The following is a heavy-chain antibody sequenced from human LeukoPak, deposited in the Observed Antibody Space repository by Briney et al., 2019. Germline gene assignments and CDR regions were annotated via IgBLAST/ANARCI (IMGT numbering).Heavy chain of an antibody. V-gene: IGHV3-48*03. CDR1: GFTFSSYE. CDR3: ARDRVRNTAMVTIYYYYYYMDV. Sequence: GGSLRLSCAASGFTFSSYEMNWVRQAPGKGLEWVSYISSSGSTIYYADSVKGRFTISRDNAKNSLYLQMNSLRAEDTAVYYCARDRVRNTAMVTIYYYYYYMDVWGKGTTVTVSS. J-gene: IGHJ6*03. D-gene: IGHD5-18*01. CDR2: ISSSGSTI.